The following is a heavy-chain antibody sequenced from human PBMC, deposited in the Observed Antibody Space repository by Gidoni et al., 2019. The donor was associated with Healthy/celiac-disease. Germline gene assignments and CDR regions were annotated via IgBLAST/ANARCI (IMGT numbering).Heavy chain of an antibody. CDR2: IYHSGST. V-gene: IGHV4-4*02. D-gene: IGHD1-26*01. Sequence: QVQLQESGPGLVKPSRTLSLTCAVSGGSFSSSNWWSWVRQPPGKGLEWIGEIYHSGSTNYNPSLKSRVTISVDKSKNQFSLKLSSVTAADTAVYYCAREVEGAYGGWFDPWGQGTLVTVSS. J-gene: IGHJ5*02. CDR1: GGSFSSSNW. CDR3: AREVEGAYGGWFDP.